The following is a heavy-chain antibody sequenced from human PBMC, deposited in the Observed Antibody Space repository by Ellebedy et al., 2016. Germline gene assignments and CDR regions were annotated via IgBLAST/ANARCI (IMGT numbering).Heavy chain of an antibody. CDR2: ISSNGGST. V-gene: IGHV3-64D*06. D-gene: IGHD3-22*01. Sequence: GGSLRLSCAASGFTFSSYAMHWVRQAPGKGLEYVSAISSNGGSTYYADSVKGRFTISRDNSKNTLYLQMSSLRAEDTAVYHCARALYESSGQLDSWGQGTLVTVSS. J-gene: IGHJ4*02. CDR3: ARALYESSGQLDS. CDR1: GFTFSSYA.